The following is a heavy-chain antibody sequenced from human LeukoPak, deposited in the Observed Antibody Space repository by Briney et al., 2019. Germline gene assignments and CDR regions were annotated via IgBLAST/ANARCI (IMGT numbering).Heavy chain of an antibody. V-gene: IGHV1-2*02. CDR1: GYTFTGYY. J-gene: IGHJ3*02. CDR3: ARTYGDYNSDAFDI. CDR2: INPNSGGT. D-gene: IGHD4-17*01. Sequence: ASVKVSCKASGYTFTGYYMHWVRQAPRQGLEWMGWINPNSGGTNYAQKFQGRVTMTRDTSISTAYMELSRLRSDDTAVYYCARTYGDYNSDAFDIWGQGTMVTVSS.